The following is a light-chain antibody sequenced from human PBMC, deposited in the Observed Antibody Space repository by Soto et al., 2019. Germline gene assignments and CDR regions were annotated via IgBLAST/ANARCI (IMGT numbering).Light chain of an antibody. V-gene: IGKV3-20*01. CDR2: GAS. CDR3: QQYGSSPPT. Sequence: EIVLTQSPGTLSLSPGERATLSCRASQSVRSSYLAWYQRKPGQAPRLLVYGASSRATGIPDRFSGSGSGTDFALTISRLEPEDFAVYYCQQYGSSPPTFGQGTKVDIK. CDR1: QSVRSSY. J-gene: IGKJ2*01.